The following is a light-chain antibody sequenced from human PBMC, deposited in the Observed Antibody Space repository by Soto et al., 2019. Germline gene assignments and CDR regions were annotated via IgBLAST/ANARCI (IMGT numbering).Light chain of an antibody. CDR1: SSDVGSYNL. V-gene: IGLV2-14*02. CDR2: EGS. J-gene: IGLJ3*02. CDR3: QAYDSSLGSSGWV. Sequence: QSALTQPASVSGSPGQSITISCTGTSSDVGSYNLVSWYQQHPGKAPKLMIYEGSKRPSGVSNRFSGSKSGNTASLTISGLQAEDEADYYCQAYDSSLGSSGWVFGGGTKVTVL.